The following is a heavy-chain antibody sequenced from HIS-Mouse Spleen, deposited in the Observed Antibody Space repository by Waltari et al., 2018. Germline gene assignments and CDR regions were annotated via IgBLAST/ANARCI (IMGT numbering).Heavy chain of an antibody. CDR3: ACYNWNYGTDY. D-gene: IGHD1-7*01. CDR2: INHSGST. V-gene: IGHV4-34*01. CDR1: GGSFSGYY. J-gene: IGHJ4*02. Sequence: QVQLQQWGAGLLKPSETLSLTCAVYGGSFSGYYWSWIRQPPGKGREWIGEINHSGSTNYHPSLKSRVTISVDTSKNQFSLKLSSVTAADTAVYYCACYNWNYGTDYWGQGTLVTVSS.